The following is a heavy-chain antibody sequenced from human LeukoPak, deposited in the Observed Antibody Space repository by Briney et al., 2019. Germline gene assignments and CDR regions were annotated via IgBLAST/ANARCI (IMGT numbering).Heavy chain of an antibody. CDR1: GGTFSSYA. CDR2: IIPIFGTA. V-gene: IGHV1-69*13. J-gene: IGHJ2*01. D-gene: IGHD6-6*01. Sequence: GASVKVSCKASGGTFSSYAISWVRQAPGQGLEWMGGIIPIFGTANYAQKFQGRVTITADESTSTAYMELSSLRSEDTAVYYCASLGGEAARLYWYFDLWGRGTLVTVSS. CDR3: ASLGGEAARLYWYFDL.